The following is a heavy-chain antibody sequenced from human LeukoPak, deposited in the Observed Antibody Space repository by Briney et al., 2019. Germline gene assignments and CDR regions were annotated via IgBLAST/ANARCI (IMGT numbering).Heavy chain of an antibody. D-gene: IGHD2-8*01. CDR3: ASTPCTNGVCYNFDY. CDR2: ISYDGSNK. V-gene: IGHV3-30-3*02. Sequence: QPGRSLRLSCAASGFTFSSYAMHWVRQAPGKGLEWVAVISYDGSNKYYADSVKGRFTISRDNSKNTLYLQMNSLRAEDTAVYYCASTPCTNGVCYNFDYWGQGTLVTVSS. J-gene: IGHJ4*02. CDR1: GFTFSSYA.